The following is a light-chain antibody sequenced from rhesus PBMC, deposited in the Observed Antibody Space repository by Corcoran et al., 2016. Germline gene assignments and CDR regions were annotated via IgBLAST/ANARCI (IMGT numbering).Light chain of an antibody. V-gene: IGKV3-42*02. CDR1: QSVGST. CDR3: QEYNDWPFT. J-gene: IGKJ3*01. CDR2: YAS. Sequence: ETVMMQSPATLSLSPGERATLSCRASQSVGSTLAWYQQKPGQAPRRLIYYASSMATAIPDRLSGSGSGTEFTLTISSLEPEDVGVYYCQEYNDWPFTFGPGTKLDIK.